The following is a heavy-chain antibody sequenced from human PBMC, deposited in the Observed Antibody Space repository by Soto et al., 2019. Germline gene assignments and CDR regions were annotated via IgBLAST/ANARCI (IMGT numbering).Heavy chain of an antibody. J-gene: IGHJ4*02. CDR2: IYPGDSDT. Sequence: GESLKISCKGSRYSFTSYWIGWVRQMPGKGLEWMGIIYPGDSDTRYSPSFQGKVTISADKSISTAYLQWSSLKASDTAMYYCARIDDFWSGYYYFDYWGQGTLVTVSS. CDR3: ARIDDFWSGYYYFDY. D-gene: IGHD3-3*01. V-gene: IGHV5-51*01. CDR1: RYSFTSYW.